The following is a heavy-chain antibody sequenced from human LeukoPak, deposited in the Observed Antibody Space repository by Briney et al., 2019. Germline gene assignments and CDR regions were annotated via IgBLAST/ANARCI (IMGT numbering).Heavy chain of an antibody. CDR1: GGSFSGYY. V-gene: IGHV4-34*01. Sequence: SETLSLTCAVYGGSFSGYYWSWIRQPPGKGLEWIGEINHSGSTNYNPSLKSRVTISVDTSKNQFSLKLSSMTAADTAVYYCAAPGSSWHDYWGQGTLVTVSS. CDR3: AAPGSSWHDY. J-gene: IGHJ4*02. CDR2: INHSGST. D-gene: IGHD1-26*01.